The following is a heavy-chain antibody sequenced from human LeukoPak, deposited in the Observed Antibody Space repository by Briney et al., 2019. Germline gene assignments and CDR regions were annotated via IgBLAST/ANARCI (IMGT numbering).Heavy chain of an antibody. CDR3: ASRGDYETLTGYYQPSDRPPYTDY. V-gene: IGHV3-23*01. Sequence: PGGSLRLSCAVSRFIFRLYAMSGFRQAPGKGLEWVSGISASGGSTYYADSVKGRFTISRDNSKNTLDLQMNSLRAEDTAVYYCASRGDYETLTGYYQPSDRPPYTDYCGQGTLVTVSS. CDR1: RFIFRLYA. J-gene: IGHJ4*02. CDR2: ISASGGST. D-gene: IGHD3-9*01.